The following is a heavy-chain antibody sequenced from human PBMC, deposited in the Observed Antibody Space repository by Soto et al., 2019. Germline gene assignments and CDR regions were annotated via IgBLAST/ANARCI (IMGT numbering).Heavy chain of an antibody. Sequence: QLQLQESGSGLVKPSQTLSLTCAVSGGSISSGGYSWSWIRQPPGKGLEWIGYIYHSGSTSYNPSPXSXXTISVDRSTNQFSLKLSSVTAADTAVYYCASVPDRWGQGTLVTVSS. CDR2: IYHSGST. V-gene: IGHV4-30-2*01. J-gene: IGHJ5*02. CDR1: GGSISSGGYS. D-gene: IGHD2-2*01. CDR3: ASVPDR.